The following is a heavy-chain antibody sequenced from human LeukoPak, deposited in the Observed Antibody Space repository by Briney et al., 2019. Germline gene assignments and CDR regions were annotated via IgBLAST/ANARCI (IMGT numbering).Heavy chain of an antibody. CDR2: INPNSGGT. V-gene: IGHV1-2*02. D-gene: IGHD3-16*01. CDR1: GYTFTGYY. J-gene: IGHJ4*02. Sequence: ASVKVSCKASGYTFTGYYMHWVRQAPGQGLEWMGWINPNSGGTNYAQKFQGRVTMTRDTSISTAYMELSRLRSDDTAVYYCARGALPLAISWGNYFDYWGQGTLVTVSS. CDR3: ARGALPLAISWGNYFDY.